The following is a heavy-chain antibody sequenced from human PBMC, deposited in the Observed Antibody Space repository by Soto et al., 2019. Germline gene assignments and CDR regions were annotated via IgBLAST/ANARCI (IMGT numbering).Heavy chain of an antibody. CDR2: IIPIFGTA. Sequence: SVKDSCKATGGTFSSYAISWVRQAPGQGLEWMGGIIPIFGTANYAQKFQGRVTITADESTSTAYMELSSLKSEDTAVYYCARTGYNWFDPWGQGTLVTVSS. CDR3: ARTGYNWFDP. J-gene: IGHJ5*02. CDR1: GGTFSSYA. V-gene: IGHV1-69*13.